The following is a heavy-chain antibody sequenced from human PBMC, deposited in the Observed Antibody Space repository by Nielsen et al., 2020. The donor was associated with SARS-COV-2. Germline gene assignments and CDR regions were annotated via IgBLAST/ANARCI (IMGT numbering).Heavy chain of an antibody. CDR2: ISWNSGSI. J-gene: IGHJ4*02. CDR1: GFRFDDYA. D-gene: IGHD5-12*01. V-gene: IGHV3-9*01. Sequence: SLKISCAASGFRFDDYAMHWVRQAPGKGLEWVSGISWNSGSIGYVDSVKGRFTISRDNAKNSLYLQMNSLRAEDTALYYCAKDTHASGYSASIDYWGQGTLVTVSS. CDR3: AKDTHASGYSASIDY.